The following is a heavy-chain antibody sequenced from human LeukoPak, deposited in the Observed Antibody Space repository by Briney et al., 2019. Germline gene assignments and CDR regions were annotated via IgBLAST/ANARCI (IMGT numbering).Heavy chain of an antibody. J-gene: IGHJ4*02. CDR1: GFTFSSYA. CDR3: AKDWAPYYYDSSGYFGY. CDR2: ISGSGGST. Sequence: GALRLSCAASGFTFSSYAMSWVRRAPGKGLEWVSAISGSGGSTYYADSVKGRFTISRDNSKNTLYLQMNSLRAEDTAVYYCAKDWAPYYYDSSGYFGYWGQGTLVTVSS. D-gene: IGHD3-22*01. V-gene: IGHV3-23*01.